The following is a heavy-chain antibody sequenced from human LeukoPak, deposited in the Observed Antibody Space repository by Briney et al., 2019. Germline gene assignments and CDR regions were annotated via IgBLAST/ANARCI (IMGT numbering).Heavy chain of an antibody. J-gene: IGHJ4*02. CDR2: ISYDGSNK. Sequence: GGSLRLSCAAFGFTFSSYGMHWVRQAPGKGLEWVAVISYDGSNKYYADSVKGRFTISRDNPKNTLYLQMNSLRAEDTAVYYCAKIPVPASSSWYDYWGQGTLVTVSS. D-gene: IGHD6-13*01. CDR1: GFTFSSYG. V-gene: IGHV3-30*18. CDR3: AKIPVPASSSWYDY.